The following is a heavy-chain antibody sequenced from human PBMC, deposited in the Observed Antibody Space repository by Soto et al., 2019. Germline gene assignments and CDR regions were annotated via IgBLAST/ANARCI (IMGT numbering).Heavy chain of an antibody. CDR1: GGSISSYY. CDR3: ARKRITMVRGVIIDTPFDY. CDR2: IYYSGST. D-gene: IGHD3-10*01. J-gene: IGHJ4*02. V-gene: IGHV4-59*08. Sequence: QVQLQESGPGLVKPSETLSLTCTVSGGSISSYYWSWIRQPPGKGLEWIGYIYYSGSTNYNPSLKSLVTISADTSKNQSSLKLSSVTAADTAVYYCARKRITMVRGVIIDTPFDYWGQGTLVTVSS.